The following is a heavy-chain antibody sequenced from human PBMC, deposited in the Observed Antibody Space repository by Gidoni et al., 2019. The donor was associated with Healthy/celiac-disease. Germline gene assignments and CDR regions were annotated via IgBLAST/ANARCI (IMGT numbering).Heavy chain of an antibody. CDR3: AKVGPDYYDSSGYDY. D-gene: IGHD3-22*01. J-gene: IGHJ4*02. Sequence: QVQLVESGGCVVQPGRSRRLSCTASGFTSSSDGMHWVRQAPGKGLEWVAVISYDGSNKYYADSVKGRFTISRDNSKNTLYLQMNSLRAEDTAVYYCAKVGPDYYDSSGYDYWGQGTLVTVSS. CDR1: GFTSSSDG. V-gene: IGHV3-30*18. CDR2: ISYDGSNK.